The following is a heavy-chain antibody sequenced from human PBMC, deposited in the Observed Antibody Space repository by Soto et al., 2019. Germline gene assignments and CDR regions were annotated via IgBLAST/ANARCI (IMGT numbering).Heavy chain of an antibody. CDR2: IYRSGST. J-gene: IGHJ4*02. V-gene: IGHV4-61*01. Sequence: SETLSLTCRVSGASVDSETHFWSWVRQAPGKGLEWIGEIYRSGSTNYNPSLKSRVSISMDTSKNQFSLNLDSVTAADTAVYFCARDFAYFDSWGQGTLVTVSS. CDR3: ARDFAYFDS. CDR1: GASVDSETHF. D-gene: IGHD3-3*01.